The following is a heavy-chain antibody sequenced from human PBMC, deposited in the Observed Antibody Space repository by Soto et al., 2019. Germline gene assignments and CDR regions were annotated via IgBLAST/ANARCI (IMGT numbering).Heavy chain of an antibody. CDR2: IYSGGST. CDR1: GFTVVSNY. J-gene: IGHJ4*02. D-gene: IGHD3-22*01. V-gene: IGHV3-66*01. Sequence: AGSHSLYSAHPGFTVVSNYMCWVRQAPGKGLEWVSVIYSGGSTYYADSVKGRFTISRDNSKNTLYLQMNSLRAEDTAVYYCARDSSGYPSWGQGTLVTVSS. CDR3: ARDSSGYPS.